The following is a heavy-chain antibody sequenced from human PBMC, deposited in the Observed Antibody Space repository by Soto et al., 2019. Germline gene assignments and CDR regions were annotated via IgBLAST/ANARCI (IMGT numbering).Heavy chain of an antibody. J-gene: IGHJ6*03. V-gene: IGHV3-21*01. CDR3: ARGDGDFDYYYYYMDV. Sequence: EVQLLESGGGLVKPGGSLRLSCAASGFTFRSYTMNWVRQAPGKGLEWVSFITTGSDYIFYADSVRGRFTVSRDNAQNSLYLEMHSLRAEDTAVYFCARGDGDFDYYYYYMDVWGKGTTVTVSS. CDR2: ITTGSDYI. D-gene: IGHD4-17*01. CDR1: GFTFRSYT.